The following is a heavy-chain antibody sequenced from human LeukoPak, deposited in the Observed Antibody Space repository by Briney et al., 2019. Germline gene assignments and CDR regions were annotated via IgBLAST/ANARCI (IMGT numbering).Heavy chain of an antibody. D-gene: IGHD5-24*01. Sequence: PSETLPLTCTVSGGSISSYYWSWIRQPPGKGLEWIGQIYYSGSTNYNPSLKSRVTISVDTSKNQFSLKLNSVTAADTAVYYCARHSTRGLQLKSWGQGTLVTVSS. J-gene: IGHJ5*02. CDR2: IYYSGST. V-gene: IGHV4-59*08. CDR3: ARHSTRGLQLKS. CDR1: GGSISSYY.